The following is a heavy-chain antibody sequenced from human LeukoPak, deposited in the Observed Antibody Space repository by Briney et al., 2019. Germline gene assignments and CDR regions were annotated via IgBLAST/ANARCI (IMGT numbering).Heavy chain of an antibody. J-gene: IGHJ6*02. Sequence: ASVKVSCKASGYTFTSYDIGWVRQATGQGLEWMGWMNPNSGNTGYAQKFQGTVTMTRNTSIRTAYMELSRLRAEDTAVYYCARAKDYYYYYGMDVWGQGTTVTVSS. CDR3: ARAKDYYYYYGMDV. CDR2: MNPNSGNT. CDR1: GYTFTSYD. V-gene: IGHV1-8*01.